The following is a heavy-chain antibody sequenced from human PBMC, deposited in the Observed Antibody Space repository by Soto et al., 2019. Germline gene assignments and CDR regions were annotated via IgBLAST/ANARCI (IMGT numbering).Heavy chain of an antibody. J-gene: IGHJ4*02. D-gene: IGHD2-2*01. CDR2: ISGGGDST. CDR3: AKRSLTPAAMKSPFDY. Sequence: EVQLLESGGGWLQPGGSLRLSCAASGFTFSNYAMSWVRQAPGKGLDWVSTISGGGDSTYYADSVKGRFTISRDNSKNTLYLQVNSLRAEDTAAYYCAKRSLTPAAMKSPFDYWGQGTLVTVSS. V-gene: IGHV3-23*01. CDR1: GFTFSNYA.